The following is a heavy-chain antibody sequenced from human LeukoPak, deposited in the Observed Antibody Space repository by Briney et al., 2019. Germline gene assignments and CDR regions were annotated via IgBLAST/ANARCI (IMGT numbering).Heavy chain of an antibody. J-gene: IGHJ6*03. CDR2: ISGSGGST. CDR1: GFTFSSYG. Sequence: GGTLRLSCAASGFTFSSYGMSWVRQAPGKGLEWVSAISGSGGSTYYADSVKGRFTISRDNSKNTLYLQMNSLRAEDTTVYYCAKRRGLELLYYYYMDVWGKGTTVTVSS. V-gene: IGHV3-23*01. D-gene: IGHD1-7*01. CDR3: AKRRGLELLYYYYMDV.